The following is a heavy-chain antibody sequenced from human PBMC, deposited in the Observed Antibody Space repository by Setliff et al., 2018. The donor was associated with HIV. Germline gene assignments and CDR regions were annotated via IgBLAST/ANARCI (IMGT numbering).Heavy chain of an antibody. J-gene: IGHJ4*02. D-gene: IGHD5-12*01. V-gene: IGHV3-30*02. CDR3: ARADIVATYYFDY. Sequence: HPGGSLRLSCAASGFTFSTYWMSWVRQAPGKGLEWVAFIRYTGSNKYYADSVKGRFTISRDNAKNSLYLQMNSLRAEDTAVYYCARADIVATYYFDYWGQGTLVTVSS. CDR1: GFTFSTYW. CDR2: IRYTGSNK.